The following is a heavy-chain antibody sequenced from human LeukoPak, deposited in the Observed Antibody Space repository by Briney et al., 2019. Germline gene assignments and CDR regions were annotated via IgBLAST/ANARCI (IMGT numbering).Heavy chain of an antibody. D-gene: IGHD3-10*01. CDR1: GGSFSGYY. J-gene: IGHJ4*02. V-gene: IGHV4-34*01. CDR2: INHSGST. CDR3: ARQKNYYGSGSYLDY. Sequence: SETLSLTCAVYGGSFSGYYWSWIRQPPGKGLEWIGEINHSGSTNYNPSLKSRVTISVDTSKNQFSLKLSSVTAADTAVYYCARQKNYYGSGSYLDYWGQGTLVTVSS.